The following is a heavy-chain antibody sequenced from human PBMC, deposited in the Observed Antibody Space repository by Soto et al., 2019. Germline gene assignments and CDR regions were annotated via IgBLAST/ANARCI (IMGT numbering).Heavy chain of an antibody. CDR2: IFKTGTT. J-gene: IGHJ4*02. CDR1: GGSISSTSYY. CDR3: ARHLWEVAGPFDH. Sequence: QLQLQESGPGLVRPSETLSLTCTVSGGSISSTSYYWGWVRQSPGKGLEWIGSIFKTGTTYYNPSLKSRVTISVXXXXXXXXXXXXXVTAXXTAXXXXARHLWEVAGPFDHWGQGTLVTVSS. D-gene: IGHD6-19*01. V-gene: IGHV4-39*01.